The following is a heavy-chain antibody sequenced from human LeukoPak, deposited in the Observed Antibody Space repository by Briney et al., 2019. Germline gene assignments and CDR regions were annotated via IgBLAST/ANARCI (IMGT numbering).Heavy chain of an antibody. V-gene: IGHV3-30*03. CDR2: ISYDGSNK. CDR1: GFTFSSYG. J-gene: IGHJ6*02. D-gene: IGHD6-6*01. Sequence: GGSLSLSCAASGFTFSSYGMHWVRQAPGKGLEWVAVISYDGSNKYYADSVKGRFTISRDNSKNTLYLQMNSLRAEDTAVYYCARDRYSSSPPYYYYYYGMDVWGQGTTVTVSS. CDR3: ARDRYSSSPPYYYYYYGMDV.